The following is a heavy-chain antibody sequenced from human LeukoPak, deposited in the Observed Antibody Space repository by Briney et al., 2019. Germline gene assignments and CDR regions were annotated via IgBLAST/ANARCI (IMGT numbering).Heavy chain of an antibody. D-gene: IGHD5-18*01. J-gene: IGHJ4*02. CDR1: GYSISSGYY. Sequence: PSETLSLTCAVSGYSISSGYYWGWIRQPPGKGLEWIGSIYHSGSTYYNPPLKSRVTISVDTSKNQFSLKLSSVTAADTAVYYCASLPGYSYGTGIDYWGQGTLVTVSS. CDR2: IYHSGST. CDR3: ASLPGYSYGTGIDY. V-gene: IGHV4-38-2*01.